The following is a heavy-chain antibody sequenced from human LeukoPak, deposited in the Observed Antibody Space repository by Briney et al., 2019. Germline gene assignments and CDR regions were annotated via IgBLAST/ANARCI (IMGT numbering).Heavy chain of an antibody. V-gene: IGHV4-59*01. CDR1: GGSISSYY. D-gene: IGHD4-11*01. CDR3: ARVARYSIFDY. Sequence: PSETLSLTCTVSGGSISSYYWSWIRQPPGKGLEWMGYIYYSGSTNYNPSLKSRVTISVDTSTNQFSLKLSSVTAADTAVYYCARVARYSIFDYWGQGTLVTVSS. J-gene: IGHJ4*02. CDR2: IYYSGST.